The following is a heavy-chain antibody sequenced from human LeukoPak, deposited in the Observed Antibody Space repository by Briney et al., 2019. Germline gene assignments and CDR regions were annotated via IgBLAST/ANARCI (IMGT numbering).Heavy chain of an antibody. V-gene: IGHV3-33*01. D-gene: IGHD3-9*01. CDR3: ARAGYYDILTGWDY. Sequence: GGSLRLSCAASGFTFSSYGMHWVRQAPGKGLEWVAVIWYDGSNKYYADSVKGRFTIFRDSSKNTLYLQMNSLRAEDTAVYYCARAGYYDILTGWDYWGQGTLVTVSS. J-gene: IGHJ4*02. CDR2: IWYDGSNK. CDR1: GFTFSSYG.